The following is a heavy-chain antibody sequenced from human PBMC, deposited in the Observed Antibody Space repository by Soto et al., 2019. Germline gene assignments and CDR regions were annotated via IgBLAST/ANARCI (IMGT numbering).Heavy chain of an antibody. J-gene: IGHJ5*02. CDR2: IYYSGTS. CDR1: GGSISDDTYY. V-gene: IGHV4-39*01. Sequence: QLQLQESGPGLVKPSETLSLTCTVSGGSISDDTYYWGWIRQPPGKGLEWIGSIYYSGTSSYNPSLKSPVTMSVATSKKPLSLRLRSVTAADTAVYYCARLHCDSPNCVPLDPWGQGTLVIVSS. D-gene: IGHD2-2*01. CDR3: ARLHCDSPNCVPLDP.